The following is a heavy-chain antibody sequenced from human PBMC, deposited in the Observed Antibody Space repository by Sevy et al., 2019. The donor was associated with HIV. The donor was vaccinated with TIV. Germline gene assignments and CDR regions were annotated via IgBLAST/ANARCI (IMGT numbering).Heavy chain of an antibody. J-gene: IGHJ6*02. CDR1: GFTFSSYA. CDR2: ISYDGSKR. Sequence: GGSLRLSCAASGFTFSSYAMHWVRQAPGKGLEWVAVISYDGSKRFNANSVKGRFSISRDKSKNMVYLQMNGLRIEDTAVYYCARADVDRYYYYYGMDVWGQGTTVTVSS. V-gene: IGHV3-30*01. CDR3: ARADVDRYYYYYGMDV.